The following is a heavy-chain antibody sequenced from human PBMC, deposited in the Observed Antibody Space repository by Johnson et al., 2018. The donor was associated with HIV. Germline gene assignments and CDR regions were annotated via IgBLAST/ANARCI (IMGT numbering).Heavy chain of an antibody. J-gene: IGHJ3*02. Sequence: QVQLVESGGGVVQPGRSLRLSSAASGFTFSSNPMHWVRQAPGMGLEWVAVMSYDGREKYYVDSVKDRFTVSRDNAKTSLYLQMNSLRAEDTAVYYCARAPYYYDSSGEGAFDIWGQGTLVTVSS. V-gene: IGHV3-30*04. CDR2: MSYDGREK. CDR1: GFTFSSNP. D-gene: IGHD3-22*01. CDR3: ARAPYYYDSSGEGAFDI.